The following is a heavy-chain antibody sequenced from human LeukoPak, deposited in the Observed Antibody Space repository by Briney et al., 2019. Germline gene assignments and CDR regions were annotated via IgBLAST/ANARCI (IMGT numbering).Heavy chain of an antibody. D-gene: IGHD2-15*01. Sequence: ASVKVSCKASGYTFTSYAMHWVRQAPGQRLEWMGWINAGNGNTKYSQKFQGRVTITRDTSASTAYMELGSLRSEDTAVYYCARASNRGYCSGGSCLPNDYWGQGTLVTVSS. CDR2: INAGNGNT. V-gene: IGHV1-3*01. CDR1: GYTFTSYA. CDR3: ARASNRGYCSGGSCLPNDY. J-gene: IGHJ4*02.